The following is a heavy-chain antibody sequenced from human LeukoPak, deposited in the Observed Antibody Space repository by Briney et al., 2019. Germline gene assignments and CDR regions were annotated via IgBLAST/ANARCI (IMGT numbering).Heavy chain of an antibody. CDR2: IYYTGNT. Sequence: PSETLSLTCTVSGGSINSYYWTWIRQPPGKGLEWIGYIYYTGNTYYNPSLNSRVTLSVDTSKNQFSLKLSSVSAADTAIYYCARYSSGAYHFDYWGQGTLLTVSS. J-gene: IGHJ4*02. CDR3: ARYSSGAYHFDY. V-gene: IGHV4-59*01. CDR1: GGSINSYY. D-gene: IGHD2-15*01.